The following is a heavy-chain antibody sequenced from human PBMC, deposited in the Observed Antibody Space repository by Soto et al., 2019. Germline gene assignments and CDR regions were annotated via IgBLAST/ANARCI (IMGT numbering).Heavy chain of an antibody. V-gene: IGHV3-23*01. CDR2: ISGSGGST. Sequence: EVQLLESGGGLVQPGGSLRLSCAASGFTFSSYAMSWVRQAPGKGLEWVSAISGSGGSTYYADSVKGRFTISRDNSKNTLYLQMKSLRAEDTAVYYCAKASSDEYYFDYWGQGTLVTVSS. CDR3: AKASSDEYYFDY. CDR1: GFTFSSYA. J-gene: IGHJ4*02.